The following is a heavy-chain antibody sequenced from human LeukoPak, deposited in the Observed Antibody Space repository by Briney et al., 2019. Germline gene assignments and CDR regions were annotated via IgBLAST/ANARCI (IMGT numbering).Heavy chain of an antibody. J-gene: IGHJ4*02. D-gene: IGHD1-1*01. Sequence: WASVKVSCKASGYTFTGYYMHWVRQAPGQGLEWMGWINPNSGGTNYAQKFQGRVTMTRDTSTSTVYMELSSLRSEDTAVYYCARDSTGTTDYWGQGTLVTVSS. CDR2: INPNSGGT. V-gene: IGHV1-2*02. CDR3: ARDSTGTTDY. CDR1: GYTFTGYY.